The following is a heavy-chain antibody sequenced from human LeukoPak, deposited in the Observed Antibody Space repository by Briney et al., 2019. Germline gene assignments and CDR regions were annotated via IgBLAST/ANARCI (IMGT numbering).Heavy chain of an antibody. CDR3: AKDLRDYYGSVKY. Sequence: GGSLRLSCAASGFTFSSYGMHWVRQAPGKGLEWVAVISYDGSNKYYADSVKGRFTISRDNSKSTLYLQMNSLRAEDTAVYYCAKDLRDYYGSVKYWGQGTLVTVSS. CDR1: GFTFSSYG. CDR2: ISYDGSNK. V-gene: IGHV3-30*18. D-gene: IGHD3-10*01. J-gene: IGHJ4*02.